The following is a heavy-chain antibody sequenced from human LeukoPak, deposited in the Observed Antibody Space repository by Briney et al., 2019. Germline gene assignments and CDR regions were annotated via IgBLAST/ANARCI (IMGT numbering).Heavy chain of an antibody. Sequence: GRSLRLSCAASGFTFSSYAMHWVRQAPGKGLGWVAVISYDGSNKYYADSVKGRFTISRDNSKNTLYLQMNSLRAEVTAVYYCAKAGTSRGMATMGVDYWGQGTLVTVSS. V-gene: IGHV3-30*04. CDR1: GFTFSSYA. CDR2: ISYDGSNK. D-gene: IGHD5-24*01. J-gene: IGHJ4*02. CDR3: AKAGTSRGMATMGVDY.